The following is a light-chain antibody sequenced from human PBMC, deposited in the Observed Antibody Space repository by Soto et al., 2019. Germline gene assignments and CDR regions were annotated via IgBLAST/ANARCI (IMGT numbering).Light chain of an antibody. CDR2: EVS. CDR3: SSYTSSSTVI. Sequence: QSALPQPASVSGSPGQSIPLSCTGTRSDVGGSHYVSWYQHYPGKAPTLMICEVSNRPSGVSNRFSGSQSGNTASLTISGLQAEEEADYYCSSYTSSSTVIFGGGTKRTVL. J-gene: IGLJ2*01. V-gene: IGLV2-14*01. CDR1: RSDVGGSHY.